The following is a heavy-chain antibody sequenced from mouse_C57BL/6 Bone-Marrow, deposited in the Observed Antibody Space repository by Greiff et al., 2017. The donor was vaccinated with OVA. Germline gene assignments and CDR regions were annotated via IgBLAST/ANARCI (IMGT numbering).Heavy chain of an antibody. CDR1: GYTFTSYW. V-gene: IGHV1-64*01. CDR2: IHPNSGST. J-gene: IGHJ4*01. Sequence: QVQLQQPGAELVKPGASVKLTCKASGYTFTSYWMHWVKQRPGQGLVWIGMIHPNSGSTNYNAKFKSKATLTVDKSSSTAYMLLSSLTSEDSAVYCGTRPHYCAMDYWGQGTSVTVSS. CDR3: TRPHYCAMDY.